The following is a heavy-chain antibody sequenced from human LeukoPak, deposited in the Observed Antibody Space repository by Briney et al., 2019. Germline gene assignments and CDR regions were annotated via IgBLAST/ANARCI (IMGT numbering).Heavy chain of an antibody. Sequence: GESLKISCKGSGYSFTSYWIGWVRQMPGKGLEWMGIIYPGDSDTRYSPSFQGQVTISADKSISTAYLQWSSLKASDTAMYYCASPHMITFGRVIAPPEYWGQGTLVTVSS. D-gene: IGHD3-16*02. V-gene: IGHV5-51*01. CDR1: GYSFTSYW. CDR2: IYPGDSDT. CDR3: ASPHMITFGRVIAPPEY. J-gene: IGHJ4*02.